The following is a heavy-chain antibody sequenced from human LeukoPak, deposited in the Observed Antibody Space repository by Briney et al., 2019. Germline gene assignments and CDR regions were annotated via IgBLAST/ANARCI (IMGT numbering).Heavy chain of an antibody. J-gene: IGHJ4*02. Sequence: ASVKVPCKASGYTFTNYYFHWVRQAPGQGLEWMGIISPSGGTTNYAQKFQGRLTMTRDTSTSTVYMELSSLRSEDTAVYYCARDLSGNKYGHFDYWGQGTLVTVSS. CDR3: ARDLSGNKYGHFDY. CDR2: ISPSGGTT. D-gene: IGHD1-26*01. CDR1: GYTFTNYY. V-gene: IGHV1-46*01.